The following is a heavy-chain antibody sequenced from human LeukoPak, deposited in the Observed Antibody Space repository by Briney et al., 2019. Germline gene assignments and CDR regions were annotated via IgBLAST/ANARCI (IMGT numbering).Heavy chain of an antibody. CDR1: GFTVSSNY. J-gene: IGHJ4*02. V-gene: IGHV3-53*01. CDR2: IYSGGST. CDR3: AREGRHDSSGYYQFDY. Sequence: PGGSLRLSCAASGFTVSSNYMSWVRQAPGKGLEWVSVIYSGGSTYYADSVKGRFTISRDNSKNTLYLQMNSLRAEDTAVYYCAREGRHDSSGYYQFDYWGQGTLVTVSS. D-gene: IGHD3-22*01.